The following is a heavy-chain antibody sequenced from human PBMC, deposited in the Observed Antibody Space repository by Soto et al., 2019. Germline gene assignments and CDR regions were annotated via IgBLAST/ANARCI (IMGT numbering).Heavy chain of an antibody. CDR1: GFTFSDYY. V-gene: IGHV3-11*01. J-gene: IGHJ6*03. Sequence: PGGSLRLSCAASGFTFSDYYMSWIRQAPGKGLEWVSYISSSGSTIYYADSVKGRFTISRDNAKNSLYLQMNSLRAEDTAVYYCARDTYSNNTYYYYYYMDVWGKGTTVTVSS. CDR2: ISSSGSTI. D-gene: IGHD4-4*01. CDR3: ARDTYSNNTYYYYYYMDV.